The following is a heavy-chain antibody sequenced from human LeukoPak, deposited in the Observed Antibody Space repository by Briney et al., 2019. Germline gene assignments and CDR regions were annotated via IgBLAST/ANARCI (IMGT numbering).Heavy chain of an antibody. CDR3: ARYLATSYYYYYYMDV. D-gene: IGHD5-12*01. J-gene: IGHJ6*03. V-gene: IGHV3-53*01. Sequence: GGSLRLSCAASAFTVSSNYMSWLRQASGKGLEWVSVIYSGGSTYYADSVKGRFTISRDNAKNSLYLQMNSLRAEDTAVYYCARYLATSYYYYYYMDVWGKGTTVTVSS. CDR2: IYSGGST. CDR1: AFTVSSNY.